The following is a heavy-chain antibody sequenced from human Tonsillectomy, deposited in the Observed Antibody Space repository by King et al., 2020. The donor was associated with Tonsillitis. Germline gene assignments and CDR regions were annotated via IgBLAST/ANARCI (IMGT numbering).Heavy chain of an antibody. CDR2: ISGSCGTT. CDR3: AKEGSHSGSYFGIDY. CDR1: GFTFSNYA. D-gene: IGHD3-10*01. V-gene: IGHV3-23*04. J-gene: IGHJ4*02. Sequence: VQLVESGGGLVQPGGSLRLSCAASGFTFSNYAMSWVRPAPGKGLEWVSTISGSCGTTYHADSVKGRFTISRDNSKNTLYLQMNSLRADDTAVYYCAKEGSHSGSYFGIDYWGQGTLVTVSS.